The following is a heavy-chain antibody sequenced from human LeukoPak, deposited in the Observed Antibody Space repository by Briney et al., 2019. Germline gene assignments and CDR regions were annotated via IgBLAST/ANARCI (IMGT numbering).Heavy chain of an antibody. CDR1: GFTFSTSW. CDR3: ARDRGGAGPTTTDY. V-gene: IGHV3-74*01. CDR2: ISSDGSST. Sequence: GGSLRLSCAASGFTFSTSWMHWLRRAPGKGLVWVSRISSDGSSTIYADSVMGRFTISRDNAKNTLYLQMNSLRAGDTAVYYCARDRGGAGPTTTDYWGQGTLVTVSS. J-gene: IGHJ4*02. D-gene: IGHD3-10*01.